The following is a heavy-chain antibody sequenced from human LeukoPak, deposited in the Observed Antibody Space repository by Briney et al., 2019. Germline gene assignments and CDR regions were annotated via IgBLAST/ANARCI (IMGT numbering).Heavy chain of an antibody. CDR3: ARVRNYYDSSGYVGYYFDY. V-gene: IGHV3-23*01. CDR1: GFTFSSYA. D-gene: IGHD3-22*01. CDR2: ISGSGGST. Sequence: GGSLRLSCAASGFTFSSYAMSWVRQAPGKGLEWVSAISGSGGSTYYADSVKGRFTISRDNSKNTLYLQMNSLRAEDTAVYYCARVRNYYDSSGYVGYYFDYWGQGTLDTVSS. J-gene: IGHJ4*02.